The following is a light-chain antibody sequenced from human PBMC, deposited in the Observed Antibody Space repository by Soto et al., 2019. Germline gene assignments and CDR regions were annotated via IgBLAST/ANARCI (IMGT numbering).Light chain of an antibody. CDR2: ATS. CDR3: QQANSFPLT. CDR1: QGIRNW. V-gene: IGKV1-12*01. J-gene: IGKJ5*01. Sequence: DVQMTQSPSSLSASVGDRATITCRASQGIRNWLAWYQQKPGQVPKLLIYATSTIQSGVPSRFSGSASGTDFTLTISSLQPEDVATYYCQQANSFPLTFGQGTRLEIE.